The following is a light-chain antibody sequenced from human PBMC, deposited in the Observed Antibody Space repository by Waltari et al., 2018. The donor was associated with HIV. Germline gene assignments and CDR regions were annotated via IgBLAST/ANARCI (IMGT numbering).Light chain of an antibody. CDR1: GSNIGANT. V-gene: IGLV1-44*01. Sequence: QSVLTQPPSASGTPGQRVIVSCSGSGSNIGANTVNWYQQLPGAAPRLLIHRLDQHPSGAPARFSGSRSGASASRAISRLRSEDEADYDCAAWDDSLNAYVFGGGTKVTVL. CDR3: AAWDDSLNAYV. CDR2: RLD. J-gene: IGLJ1*01.